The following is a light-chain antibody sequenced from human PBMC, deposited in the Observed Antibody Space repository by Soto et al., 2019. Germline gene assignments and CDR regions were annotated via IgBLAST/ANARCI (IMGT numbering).Light chain of an antibody. CDR2: RND. CDR1: SSNIGTNY. J-gene: IGLJ2*01. CDR3: AAWDDSRSGVV. Sequence: QSVLTQPPSASGTPGQRVTISCSGSSSNIGTNYVYWYQQLPGTAPKLLVNRNDQRPSGVPDRFSGSKSGTSASLAVSGLRSEDEGDYYCAAWDDSRSGVVFGGGTKLTVL. V-gene: IGLV1-47*01.